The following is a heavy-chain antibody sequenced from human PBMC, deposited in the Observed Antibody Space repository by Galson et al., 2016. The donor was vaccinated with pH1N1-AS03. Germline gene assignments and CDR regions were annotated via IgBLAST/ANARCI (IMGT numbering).Heavy chain of an antibody. D-gene: IGHD4-23*01. CDR2: INPDTGNT. Sequence: SVKVPCKAAGYTFSDYYLHWVRQAPGQGLEWMGWINPDTGNTDFAQKFQGRVTMTRDRPISTGYMELSRLQSDDTAVYYCARAKGNSRVWGSWGQGSLVTVSS. CDR3: ARAKGNSRVWGS. J-gene: IGHJ5*02. V-gene: IGHV1-2*02. CDR1: GYTFSDYY.